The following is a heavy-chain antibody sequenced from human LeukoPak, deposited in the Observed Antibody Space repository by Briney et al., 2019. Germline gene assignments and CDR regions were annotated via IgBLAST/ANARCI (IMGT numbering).Heavy chain of an antibody. CDR1: GGSVSSGSYY. Sequence: PSETLSLTCTVSGGSVSSGSYYWSWIRQPPGKGLEWIGYIYYSGSTNYNPSLKSRVTISVDTSKNQFSLKLSSVTAADTAVYYCARESGSSSPDDFGYWGQGTLVTVSS. V-gene: IGHV4-61*01. J-gene: IGHJ4*02. CDR3: ARESGSSSPDDFGY. D-gene: IGHD6-6*01. CDR2: IYYSGST.